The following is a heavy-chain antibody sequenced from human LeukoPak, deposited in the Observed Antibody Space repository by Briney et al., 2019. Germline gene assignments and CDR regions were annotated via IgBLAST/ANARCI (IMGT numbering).Heavy chain of an antibody. Sequence: ASVKVSCKVSVYSLSELSMHWVRQAPGKGLEWMGGFDPEDGDTIYAQKFQGRVTMTEDTSTDTAYMELSSLRSEDTAVYYCGTDTAMDLDYWGQGTLVTVSS. CDR2: FDPEDGDT. J-gene: IGHJ4*02. CDR1: VYSLSELS. CDR3: GTDTAMDLDY. V-gene: IGHV1-24*01. D-gene: IGHD5-18*01.